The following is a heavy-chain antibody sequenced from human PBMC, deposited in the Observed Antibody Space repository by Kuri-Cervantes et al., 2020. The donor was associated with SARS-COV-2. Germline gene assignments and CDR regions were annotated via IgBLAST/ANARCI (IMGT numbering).Heavy chain of an antibody. V-gene: IGHV1-3*01. CDR2: TSVGRQNT. J-gene: IGHJ4*02. D-gene: IGHD3-22*01. CDR1: GYTITDYA. CDR3: ARGIVVTFDY. Sequence: ASVKVSCKASGYTITDYAVNWLRQVPGQRPEWMGSTSVGRQNTKYSQKFQGRITITRDTSASTVYMELSSLTSADTAIYYCARGIVVTFDYWGQGTLVTVSS.